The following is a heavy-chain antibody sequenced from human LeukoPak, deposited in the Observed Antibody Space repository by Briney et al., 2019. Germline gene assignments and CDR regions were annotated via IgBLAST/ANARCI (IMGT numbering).Heavy chain of an antibody. V-gene: IGHV7-4-1*02. CDR3: ARDLSGDY. Sequence: ASVKVSCKASGYTFTNYAMNWVRQAPGQGLEWMGWIHPSTGNPTYAQGFTGRFVFSLDTSVSTAYLQITSLKAEDTAMYYCARDLSGDYWGQGTLVTVSS. CDR1: GYTFTNYA. D-gene: IGHD1-26*01. CDR2: IHPSTGNP. J-gene: IGHJ4*02.